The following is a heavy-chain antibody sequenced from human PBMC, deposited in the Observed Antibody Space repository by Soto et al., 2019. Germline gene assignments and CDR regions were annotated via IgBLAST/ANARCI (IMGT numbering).Heavy chain of an antibody. Sequence: SETLSLTCTVCGGSISSGGYYWSWIRQHPGKGLEWTGYIYYSGSTYYNPCLKSRVTRSVDTSKNQFSLKLSSVTAPATSLYYCAPSLSQSPFDYFGQGPLVTVSS. CDR2: IYYSGST. J-gene: IGHJ4*02. D-gene: IGHD3-16*02. V-gene: IGHV4-31*03. CDR3: APSLSQSPFDY. CDR1: GGSISSGGYY.